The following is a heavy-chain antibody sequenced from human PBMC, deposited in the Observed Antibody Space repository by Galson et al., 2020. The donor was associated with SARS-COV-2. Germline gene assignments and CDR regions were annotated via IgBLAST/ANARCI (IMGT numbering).Heavy chain of an antibody. Sequence: SQTLSLTCTVSGGSISSGGYYWSWIRQHPGKGLEWIGYIYYSGSTHYNPSLKSRVTISVDTSKNQFSLKLSSVTAADTAVYYCARAGRITIFGVVSNFDYWGQGTLVTVSS. V-gene: IGHV4-31*03. J-gene: IGHJ4*02. CDR3: ARAGRITIFGVVSNFDY. D-gene: IGHD3-3*01. CDR2: IYYSGST. CDR1: GGSISSGGYY.